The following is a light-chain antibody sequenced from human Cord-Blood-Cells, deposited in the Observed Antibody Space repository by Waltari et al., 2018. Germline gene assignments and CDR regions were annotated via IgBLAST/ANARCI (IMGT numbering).Light chain of an antibody. J-gene: IGLJ3*02. CDR3: CSYAGSYTFV. CDR1: SRHVGGYDY. CDR2: DVS. V-gene: IGLV2-11*01. Sequence: QSALTQPRSVSGSPGQSVTIPCPGTSRHVGGYDYVSSFQQHPGNAPKLMIYDVSKRPSGVPDRFSGSKSGNTASLTISGLQAEDEADYYCCSYAGSYTFVFGGGTKLTVL.